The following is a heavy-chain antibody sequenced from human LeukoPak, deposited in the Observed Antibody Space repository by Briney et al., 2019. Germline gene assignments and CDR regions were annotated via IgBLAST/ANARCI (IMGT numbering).Heavy chain of an antibody. CDR1: GFTFNRFS. Sequence: GGSLRLSCATSGFTFNRFSFRWVRQAPGKGLEWVASIYVTGNYINYADSMKGRVTISRDSAKSSVYLQMNSLRAEDTAVYYCAREFNTVGNFDYWGQGTLVTVSS. CDR2: IYVTGNYI. CDR3: AREFNTVGNFDY. J-gene: IGHJ4*02. D-gene: IGHD1-14*01. V-gene: IGHV3-21*01.